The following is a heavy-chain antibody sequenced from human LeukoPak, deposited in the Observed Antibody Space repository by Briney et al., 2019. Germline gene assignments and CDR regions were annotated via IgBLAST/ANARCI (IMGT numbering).Heavy chain of an antibody. CDR2: IIPIFGTA. CDR3: AREVRGYYDSSGYPLANWFDP. D-gene: IGHD3-22*01. V-gene: IGHV1-69*06. Sequence: SVKVSCKASGGTFSSYAISWVRQAPGQGLEWMGGIIPIFGTANYAQKFQGRVTITADKSTSTAYMELSSLRSEDTAVYYCAREVRGYYDSSGYPLANWFDPWGQGTLVTVSS. CDR1: GGTFSSYA. J-gene: IGHJ5*02.